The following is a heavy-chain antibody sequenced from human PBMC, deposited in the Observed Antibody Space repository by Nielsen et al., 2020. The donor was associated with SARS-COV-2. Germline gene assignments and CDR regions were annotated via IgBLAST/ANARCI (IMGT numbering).Heavy chain of an antibody. V-gene: IGHV4-31*03. CDR2: IYYSGST. CDR1: GGSISSGGYY. J-gene: IGHJ6*03. Sequence: SETLSLTCTVSGGSISSGGYYWSWIRQHPGKGLEWIGYIYYSGSTYYNPSLKSRVTISVDTSKNQFSLKLSSVTAADTAVYYCAREGEGGTGARYYYYMDVWGKGTTVTVSS. D-gene: IGHD3-16*01. CDR3: AREGEGGTGARYYYYMDV.